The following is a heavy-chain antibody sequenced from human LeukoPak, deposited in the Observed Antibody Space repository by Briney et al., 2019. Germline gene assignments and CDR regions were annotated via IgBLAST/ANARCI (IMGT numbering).Heavy chain of an antibody. CDR1: GYTFTSYG. CDR3: ARDIAQLYYFDY. V-gene: IGHV1-18*01. Sequence: ASVKVSCKASGYTFTSYGITWVRQAPGQGLEWMGWISAYNGNTNYAQKLQGRVTMTTDTSTSTAYMELRSLRSDDTAVYYCARDIAQLYYFDYWGQGTLVTVSS. CDR2: ISAYNGNT. J-gene: IGHJ4*02. D-gene: IGHD2-2*01.